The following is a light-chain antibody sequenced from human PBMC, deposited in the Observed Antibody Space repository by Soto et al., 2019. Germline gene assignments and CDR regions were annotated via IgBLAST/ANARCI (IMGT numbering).Light chain of an antibody. CDR2: AAS. CDR1: QGISSY. V-gene: IGKV1-9*01. CDR3: QQLNSYPIT. Sequence: SQLTQSPSFLSASVGDRVTMTCRASQGISSYLAWYQQKPGKAPKLLIYAASTLQSGVPSRFSGSGSGTEFTLTISSLQPEDFATYYCQQLNSYPITFGQGTKVDI. J-gene: IGKJ1*01.